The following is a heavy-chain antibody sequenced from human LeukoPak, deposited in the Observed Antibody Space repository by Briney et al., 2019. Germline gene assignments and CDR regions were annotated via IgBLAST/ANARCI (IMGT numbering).Heavy chain of an antibody. CDR3: ASPNPYCGGDCQLDY. D-gene: IGHD2-21*02. J-gene: IGHJ4*02. V-gene: IGHV4-38-2*02. Sequence: SETLSLTCTVSGYSISSGYYWGWIRQPPGKGLEWIGSIYHSGSTYYNPSLKSRVTISVDTSKNQFSLKLSSVTAADTAVYYCASPNPYCGGDCQLDYWGQGTLVTVSS. CDR2: IYHSGST. CDR1: GYSISSGYY.